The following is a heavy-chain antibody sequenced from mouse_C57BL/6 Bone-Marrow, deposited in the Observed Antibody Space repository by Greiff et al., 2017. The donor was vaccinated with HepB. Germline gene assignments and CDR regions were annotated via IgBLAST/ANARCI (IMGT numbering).Heavy chain of an antibody. CDR2: ISSGGSYT. CDR3: ARPSPYGSSYKYFDV. CDR1: GFTFSSYG. J-gene: IGHJ1*03. D-gene: IGHD1-1*01. V-gene: IGHV5-6*01. Sequence: EVMLVESGGDLVKPGGSLKLSCAASGFTFSSYGMSWVRQTPDKRLEWVATISSGGSYTYYPDSVKGRFTISRDNAKNTLYLQMSSLKSEDTAMYYCARPSPYGSSYKYFDVWGTGTTVTVSS.